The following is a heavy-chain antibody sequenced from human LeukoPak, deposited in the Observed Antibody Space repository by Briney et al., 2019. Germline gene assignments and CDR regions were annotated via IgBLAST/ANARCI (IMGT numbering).Heavy chain of an antibody. D-gene: IGHD6-19*01. CDR2: IYYSGST. J-gene: IGHJ2*01. V-gene: IGHV4-34*01. Sequence: SETLSLTCAVYGGSFSGYYWSWIRQPPGKGLEWIGSIYYSGSTYYNPSLKSRVTISVDTSKNQFSLKLSSVTAADTAVYYCARITYSSGWYKGFFDLWGRGTLVTVSS. CDR1: GGSFSGYY. CDR3: ARITYSSGWYKGFFDL.